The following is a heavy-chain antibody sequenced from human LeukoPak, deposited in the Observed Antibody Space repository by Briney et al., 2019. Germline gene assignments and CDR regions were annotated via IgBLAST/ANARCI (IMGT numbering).Heavy chain of an antibody. D-gene: IGHD4-17*01. V-gene: IGHV4-61*02. J-gene: IGHJ4*02. CDR2: IYTSGST. Sequence: SETLSLTCTVSGGSISSGSYYWSWIRQPAGKGLEWIGRIYTSGSTNYNPSLKSRVTISVDTSKNQFSLKLSSVTAADTAVYYCARELMTTVTYFDYWGQGTLVTVSS. CDR1: GGSISSGSYY. CDR3: ARELMTTVTYFDY.